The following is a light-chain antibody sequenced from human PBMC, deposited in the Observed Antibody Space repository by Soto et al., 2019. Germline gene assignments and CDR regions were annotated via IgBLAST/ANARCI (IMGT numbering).Light chain of an antibody. V-gene: IGLV2-14*01. CDR1: SDDVGGYNY. Sequence: QSALTQPASVSGSPGQSITISCTGTSDDVGGYNYLSWYQQYPGKAPKLIIYDVSNRPSGVSNRFSGSKSGNTASLTISGLQAEDEADYYCSSYASSDTVIFGGGTKLTVL. CDR2: DVS. CDR3: SSYASSDTVI. J-gene: IGLJ2*01.